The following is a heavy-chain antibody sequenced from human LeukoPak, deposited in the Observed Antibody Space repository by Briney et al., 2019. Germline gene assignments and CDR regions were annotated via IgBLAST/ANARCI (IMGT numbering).Heavy chain of an antibody. CDR3: AREGDFLTGYWDH. J-gene: IGHJ4*02. Sequence: ASVKVSCKASGYTFTNYGISWVRQAPGQGLEWMGRVSANNDNTNYARKFQGRVTMTTDTSTSTAYMELRSLRFDDTAVYYCAREGDFLTGYWDHWGQGTLVTVSS. V-gene: IGHV1-18*04. CDR2: VSANNDNT. CDR1: GYTFTNYG. D-gene: IGHD3/OR15-3a*01.